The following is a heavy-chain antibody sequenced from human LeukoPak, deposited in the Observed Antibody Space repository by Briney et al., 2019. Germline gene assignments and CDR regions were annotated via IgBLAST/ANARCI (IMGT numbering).Heavy chain of an antibody. J-gene: IGHJ5*02. CDR3: ASLENTAMAP. V-gene: IGHV1-69*04. Sequence: ASVKVSCKASGGTFSSYAISWVRQAPGQGLEWMGRIIPILGIANYAQKFQGRVTITRDTSASTAYMELSSLRSEDTAVYYCASLENTAMAPWGQGTLVTVSS. D-gene: IGHD5-18*01. CDR1: GGTFSSYA. CDR2: IIPILGIA.